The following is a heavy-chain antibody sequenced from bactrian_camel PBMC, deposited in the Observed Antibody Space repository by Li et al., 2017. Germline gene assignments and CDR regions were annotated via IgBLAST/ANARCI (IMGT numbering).Heavy chain of an antibody. CDR1: GSKYSVKC. Sequence: HVQLVESGGGSVQNGGSLRLSCAASGSKYSVKCMAWFRQRPGKEREGVATIYTGGTGTYYADSVKGRFTISRDNTKDTVYLQLNSLKTEDTAMYYCAKDGGSASFASWGQGTQVTVS. CDR3: AKDGGSASFAS. V-gene: IGHV3S54*01. D-gene: IGHD6*01. J-gene: IGHJ6*01. CDR2: IYTGGTGT.